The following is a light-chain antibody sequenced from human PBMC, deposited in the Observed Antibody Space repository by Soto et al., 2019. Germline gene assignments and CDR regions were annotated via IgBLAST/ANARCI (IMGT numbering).Light chain of an antibody. J-gene: IGKJ3*01. Sequence: DIPMTQSPSSLSASVRDRVTITCRASQSISSYLNWYQQKPGKAPNLLIYAASSLESGVPSRVSGSGSGTDFTLTISSLQPEDFATYYCQQSYSIPSTFGPGTKVDIK. CDR1: QSISSY. CDR3: QQSYSIPST. CDR2: AAS. V-gene: IGKV1-39*01.